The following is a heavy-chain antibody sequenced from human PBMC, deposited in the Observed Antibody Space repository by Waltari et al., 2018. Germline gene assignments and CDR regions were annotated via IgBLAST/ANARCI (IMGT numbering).Heavy chain of an antibody. V-gene: IGHV3-9*02. CDR1: GFTSVNYA. D-gene: IGHD5-12*01. CDR2: ISWNSGTI. CDR3: AKAFRGFEGHSYGMDV. J-gene: IGHJ6*02. Sequence: VQLVESGGGLVHPGRSLSLSCAASGFTSVNYALHWVRQAPGKGLEWVSGISWNSGTIGYADSVKGRFTISRDNAENSLYLQMNSLRVEDTALYYCAKAFRGFEGHSYGMDVWGQGTSVTVSS.